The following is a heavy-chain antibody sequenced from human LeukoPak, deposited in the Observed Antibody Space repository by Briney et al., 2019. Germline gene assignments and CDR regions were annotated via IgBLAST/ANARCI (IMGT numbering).Heavy chain of an antibody. D-gene: IGHD6-25*01. CDR3: AGDKRYALDI. J-gene: IGHJ3*02. V-gene: IGHV1-46*01. CDR2: INPSGGST. CDR1: GYTFTSYY. Sequence: ASVKVSFKASGYTFTSYYMHWVRQAPGQGLEWMGIINPSGGSTSYAQKFQGRVTMTRDTSTSTAYMELRSLRSDDTAVYYCAGDKRYALDIWGQGTMVTVSS.